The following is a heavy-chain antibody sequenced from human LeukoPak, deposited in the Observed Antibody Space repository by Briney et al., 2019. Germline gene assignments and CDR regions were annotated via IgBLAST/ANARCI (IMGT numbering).Heavy chain of an antibody. CDR3: ARGRAFGYYYDSSGYYPGDY. V-gene: IGHV4-34*01. Sequence: SETLSLTCAVYGGSFSGYYWSWIRQPPGKGLEWIGEINHSGSTNYNPSLKSRVTISVDTSKNQFSLKLSSVTAADTAVYYCARGRAFGYYYDSSGYYPGDYWGQGTLVTVPS. CDR2: INHSGST. J-gene: IGHJ4*02. D-gene: IGHD3-22*01. CDR1: GGSFSGYY.